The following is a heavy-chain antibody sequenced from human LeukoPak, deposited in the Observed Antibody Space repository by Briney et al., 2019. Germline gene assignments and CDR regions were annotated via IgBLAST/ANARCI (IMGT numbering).Heavy chain of an antibody. CDR2: IYYSGST. V-gene: IGHV4-30-4*01. CDR3: ARGPYDSSGYYTSLFDY. J-gene: IGHJ4*02. CDR1: GGSISSSSYY. Sequence: SETLSLTCTVSGGSISSSSYYWSWIRQPPGKGLEWIGYIYYSGSTYYNPSLKSRVTISVDTSKNQFSLKLSSVTAADTAVYYCARGPYDSSGYYTSLFDYWGQGTLVTVSS. D-gene: IGHD3-22*01.